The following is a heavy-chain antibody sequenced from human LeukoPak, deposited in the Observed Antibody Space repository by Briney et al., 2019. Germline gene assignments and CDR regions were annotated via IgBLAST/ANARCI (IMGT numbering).Heavy chain of an antibody. V-gene: IGHV4-4*07. Sequence: SETLSLTCTVSGGSISSYYWSWIRQPAGKGLEWIGRIYTSGSTNYNPSLKSRVTMSVDTSKNQFSLKLSSVTAADTAVYYCARDMGTILSIASPQAIDYYYYYYMDVWGKGTTVTVSS. CDR2: IYTSGST. CDR3: ARDMGTILSIASPQAIDYYYYYYMDV. CDR1: GGSISSYY. D-gene: IGHD6-6*01. J-gene: IGHJ6*03.